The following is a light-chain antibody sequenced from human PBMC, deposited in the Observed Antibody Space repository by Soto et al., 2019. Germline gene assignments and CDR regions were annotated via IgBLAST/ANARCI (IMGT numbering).Light chain of an antibody. J-gene: IGKJ1*01. CDR2: GAS. Sequence: EIVMTQSPATLSVSPGERATLSCRASQSVSSNLAWYQQNPGQAPRLLIYGASTRATGIPARFSGSGSGTEFTLTISSLQSEDFAVYDCQQYNNWPQTFGQGTKVEIK. V-gene: IGKV3-15*01. CDR1: QSVSSN. CDR3: QQYNNWPQT.